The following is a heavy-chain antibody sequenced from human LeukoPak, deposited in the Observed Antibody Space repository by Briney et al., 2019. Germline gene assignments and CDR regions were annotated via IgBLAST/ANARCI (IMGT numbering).Heavy chain of an antibody. CDR1: GFTFSSYA. Sequence: GGSLRLSCAASGFTFSSYAMHWVRQAPGKGLEWVAVISYDGSNKYYADSVKGRFTISRGNSKNTLYLQMNSLRAEDTAVYYCASGVRGVIVGARIDYWGQGTLVTVSS. V-gene: IGHV3-30*04. CDR2: ISYDGSNK. CDR3: ASGVRGVIVGARIDY. J-gene: IGHJ4*02. D-gene: IGHD3-10*01.